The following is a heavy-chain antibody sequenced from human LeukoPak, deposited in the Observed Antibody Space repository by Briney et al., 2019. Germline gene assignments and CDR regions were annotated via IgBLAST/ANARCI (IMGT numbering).Heavy chain of an antibody. CDR1: GGSISSGGYY. D-gene: IGHD2-2*01. Sequence: PSQTLSLTCTVSGGSISSGGYYRSWIRQHPGKGLEGIGYIYYSGSTYYNPSLKSRVTISVDTSKTQFSLKLSSVTAADTAVYYCARIPAPPDPHPTDYWGQGTLVTVSS. J-gene: IGHJ4*02. CDR2: IYYSGST. V-gene: IGHV4-31*03. CDR3: ARIPAPPDPHPTDY.